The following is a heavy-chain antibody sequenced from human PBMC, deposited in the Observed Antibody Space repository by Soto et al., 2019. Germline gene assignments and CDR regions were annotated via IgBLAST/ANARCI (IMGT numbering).Heavy chain of an antibody. J-gene: IGHJ4*02. V-gene: IGHV4-59*01. CDR3: ARGRGYEHRLD. CDR2: IYYSGST. D-gene: IGHD2-15*01. Sequence: QVQLQESGPGLVKPSETLSLTCTVSGGSISSYYWSWIRQPPGKGLEWIGYIYYSGSTNYNPSLKSRVTISVDTSKNQFSLKLSSVTAADTAVYYCARGRGYEHRLDWGQGTLVTVSS. CDR1: GGSISSYY.